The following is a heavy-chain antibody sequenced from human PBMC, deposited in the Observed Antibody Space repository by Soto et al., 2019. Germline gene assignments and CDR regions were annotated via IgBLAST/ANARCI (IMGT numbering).Heavy chain of an antibody. Sequence: QVQLQESGPGLVKPSQTLSLTCSVSGGSISSGGYYWSWIRQHPGKGLEWIGYIYYSGSTNYNPSLXSXLTISVDKSKNEFSLKLSSVTAADTAVYYCARDQVISGGMDVWGQGTTVTVSS. CDR2: IYYSGST. V-gene: IGHV4-31*03. J-gene: IGHJ6*02. CDR3: ARDQVISGGMDV. D-gene: IGHD3-10*01. CDR1: GGSISSGGYY.